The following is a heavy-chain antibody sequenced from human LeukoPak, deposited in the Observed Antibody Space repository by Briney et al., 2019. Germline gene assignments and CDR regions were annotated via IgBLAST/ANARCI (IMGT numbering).Heavy chain of an antibody. D-gene: IGHD3-3*01. V-gene: IGHV1-69*13. J-gene: IGHJ4*02. CDR1: GGTFSSYA. CDR2: IIPIFGTA. CDR3: ARAFPGITVFGVVPYFDY. Sequence: SVKVSCKASGGTFSSYAISWVRQAPGQGPEWMGGIIPIFGTANYAQKFQGRVTITADESTSTAYMELSSLRSEDTAVYYCARAFPGITVFGVVPYFDYWGQGTLVTVSS.